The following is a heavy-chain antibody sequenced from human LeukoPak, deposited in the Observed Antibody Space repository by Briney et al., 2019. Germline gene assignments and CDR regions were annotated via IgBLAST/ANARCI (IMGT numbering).Heavy chain of an antibody. Sequence: SETLSLTCAVYGGSFSGYYWSWIRQPPGKGLEWIGEINHSGSTNYNPSLESRVTISVDTSKNQFSLKLSSVTAADTAVYYCARGRYYGSGSYYTFIIGGSYFDYWGQGTLVTVSS. CDR3: ARGRYYGSGSYYTFIIGGSYFDY. D-gene: IGHD3-10*01. V-gene: IGHV4-34*01. J-gene: IGHJ4*02. CDR2: INHSGST. CDR1: GGSFSGYY.